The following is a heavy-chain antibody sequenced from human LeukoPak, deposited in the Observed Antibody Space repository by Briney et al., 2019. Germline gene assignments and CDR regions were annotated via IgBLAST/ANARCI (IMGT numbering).Heavy chain of an antibody. Sequence: PGGSLRLSCAASGFTVSSNYMSWVRQAPGKGLEWVSVIYSGGSTYYADSVKGRFTISRDNSKNTLYLQMNSLRAEDTAVYYCARVSSGYSSSWTLKNYYYYMDVWGKGTTVTVSS. CDR1: GFTVSSNY. D-gene: IGHD6-13*01. CDR3: ARVSSGYSSSWTLKNYYYYMDV. J-gene: IGHJ6*03. CDR2: IYSGGST. V-gene: IGHV3-53*01.